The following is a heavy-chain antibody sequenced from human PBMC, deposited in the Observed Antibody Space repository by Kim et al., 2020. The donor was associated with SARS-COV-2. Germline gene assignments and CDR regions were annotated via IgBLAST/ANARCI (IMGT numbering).Heavy chain of an antibody. D-gene: IGHD6-13*01. CDR1: GYTFTSYG. J-gene: IGHJ4*02. V-gene: IGHV1-18*01. CDR2: ISAYNGNT. CDR3: ARDQLVSGYSSSWYTGGYYFDY. Sequence: ASVKVSCKASGYTFTSYGISWVRQAPGQGLEWMGWISAYNGNTNYAQKLQGRVTMTTDTSTSTAYMELRSLRSDDTAVYYCARDQLVSGYSSSWYTGGYYFDYWGQGTLVTVSS.